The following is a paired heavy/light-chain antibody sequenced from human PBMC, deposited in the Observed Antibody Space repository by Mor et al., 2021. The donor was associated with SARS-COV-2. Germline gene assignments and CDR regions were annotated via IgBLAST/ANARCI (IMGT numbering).Light chain of an antibody. CDR3: SSYTRITTLV. J-gene: IGLJ2*01. Sequence: QSALTQPASVSGSPGQSISISCAGTSSDVGGYNYVSWYQQHPGKAPRLMIYEVSERPSGISHRFSGSKSGNTASLTISGLQAEDEADYYCSSYTRITTLVFGGGTKVTVL. V-gene: IGLV2-14*01. CDR1: SSDVGGYNY. CDR2: EVS.
Heavy chain of an antibody. J-gene: IGHJ3*02. CDR1: GYSISSGFY. CDR3: ARAATGGIDAFDI. CDR2: IFHSGSP. Sequence: QVQLQESGPGLVKPSETLSLTCSVSGYSISSGFYWGWIRQPPGKGLEWIGTIFHSGSPDYNPSLKSRVTISVDTSKNQFSLNLNSVTATDTAVYYCARAATGGIDAFDIWGQGTMVTVSS. V-gene: IGHV4-38-2*02. D-gene: IGHD5-12*01.